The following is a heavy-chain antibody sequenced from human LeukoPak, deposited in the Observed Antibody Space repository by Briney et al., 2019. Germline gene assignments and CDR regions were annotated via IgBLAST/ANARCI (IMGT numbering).Heavy chain of an antibody. V-gene: IGHV3-11*05. D-gene: IGHD3/OR15-3a*01. CDR2: IGHSSIGYSSDHL. Sequence: GGSLRLSCAASGFTFSAYYMTWIRQAPGKGLEWVSSIGHSSIGYSSDHLKYAGSVKGRFTISRDNAKNSLYLQMDSLRAEDTAVYFCAREDFFTPHSWGQGTLVTVSS. J-gene: IGHJ4*02. CDR3: AREDFFTPHS. CDR1: GFTFSAYY.